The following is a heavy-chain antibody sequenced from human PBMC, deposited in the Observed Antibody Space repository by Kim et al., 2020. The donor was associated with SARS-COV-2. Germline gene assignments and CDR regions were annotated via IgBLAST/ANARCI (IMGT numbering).Heavy chain of an antibody. D-gene: IGHD1-1*01. CDR1: GGSITSSSYY. CDR2: IYYSGST. Sequence: SETLSLTCTVSGGSITSSSYYWGWIRQPPGKGLEWIGSIYYSGSTYYNPSLKSRVTISVDTSKNQFSLKLSSVTAADTAVYYCAGQRWLQLKIDYWGQGTLVTVSS. J-gene: IGHJ4*02. CDR3: AGQRWLQLKIDY. V-gene: IGHV4-39*01.